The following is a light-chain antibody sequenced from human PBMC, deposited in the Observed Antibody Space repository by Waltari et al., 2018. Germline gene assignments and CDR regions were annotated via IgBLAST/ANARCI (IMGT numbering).Light chain of an antibody. CDR3: SSYTTSSAPGV. Sequence: QSALTQPASVSGSPGQSITISCSGTDSDVGAYDFVSWYQQHPGKAPHPIIYEVSNRPQWISNRFSASKSGNTASLTISGLQAEDEADYYCSSYTTSSAPGVFGTGTRVTVL. V-gene: IGLV2-14*01. CDR1: DSDVGAYDF. J-gene: IGLJ1*01. CDR2: EVS.